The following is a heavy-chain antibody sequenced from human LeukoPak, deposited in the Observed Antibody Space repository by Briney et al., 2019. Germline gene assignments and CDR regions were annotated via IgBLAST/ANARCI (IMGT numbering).Heavy chain of an antibody. Sequence: ASVKVSCKASGGTFSSYAISWVRQAPGQGLEWMGWISAYNGNTNYAQKLQGRVTMTTDTSTSTAYMELRSLRSDDTAVYYCARGTYYYDSSGYYYYDYWGQGTLVTVSS. D-gene: IGHD3-22*01. CDR3: ARGTYYYDSSGYYYYDY. V-gene: IGHV1-18*01. J-gene: IGHJ4*02. CDR1: GGTFSSYA. CDR2: ISAYNGNT.